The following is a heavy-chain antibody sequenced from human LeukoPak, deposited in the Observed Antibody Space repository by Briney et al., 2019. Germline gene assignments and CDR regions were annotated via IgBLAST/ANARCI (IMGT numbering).Heavy chain of an antibody. V-gene: IGHV1-3*01. J-gene: IGHJ4*02. CDR1: GYTFTSYA. CDR3: AREGSMVRGVIHY. D-gene: IGHD3-10*01. Sequence: ASVKVSCKASGYTFTSYAMHWVRQAPGQRLEWMGWINAGNGDTKYSQKFQGRVTITRDTSASTAYMELSSPRSEDTAVYYCAREGSMVRGVIHYWGQGTLVTVSS. CDR2: INAGNGDT.